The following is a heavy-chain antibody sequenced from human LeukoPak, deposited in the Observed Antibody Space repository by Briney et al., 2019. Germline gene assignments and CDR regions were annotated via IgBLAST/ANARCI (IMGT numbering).Heavy chain of an antibody. D-gene: IGHD3-22*01. CDR3: ARGPYSYDSSGAFDI. CDR1: GDSISSGDYY. CDR2: ISSSGST. J-gene: IGHJ3*02. V-gene: IGHV4-61*02. Sequence: PSETLSLTCTVSGDSISSGDYYWSWIRQLAGTGLEWIGRISSSGSTNYNPSLKSRVTISVDTSKNQFSLKLSSVTAADTAVYFCARGPYSYDSSGAFDIWGQGTMVTVSS.